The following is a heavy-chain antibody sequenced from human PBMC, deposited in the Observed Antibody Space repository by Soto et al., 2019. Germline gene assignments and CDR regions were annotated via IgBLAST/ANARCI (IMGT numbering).Heavy chain of an antibody. J-gene: IGHJ5*02. CDR2: VSSTGRT. CDR1: GGSLSSYY. CDR3: ARVVIMGWGGGDWFDP. D-gene: IGHD3-10*01. Sequence: QVQLQESGPGLVKPSETLSLTCNVSGGSLSSYYWSWIRQSPEMGLEWIASVSSTGRTHYNPSLKSRVNLTLDTSKSQVSVRLTSVTTADTAMYYCARVVIMGWGGGDWFDPWGQGTLVSVSS. V-gene: IGHV4-59*01.